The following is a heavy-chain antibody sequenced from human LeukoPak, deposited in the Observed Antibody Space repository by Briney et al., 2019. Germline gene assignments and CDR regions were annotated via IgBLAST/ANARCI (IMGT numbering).Heavy chain of an antibody. CDR2: IIPILGIA. D-gene: IGHD5-12*01. Sequence: GASVKVSCKASGGTFSSYAISWVRQAPGQGLEWMGRIIPILGIANYAQKFQGRVTITADKSTSTAYMELSSLRSEDTAVYYCARANIRRGYSDNRYGMDVWGQGTTVTVSS. V-gene: IGHV1-69*04. CDR1: GGTFSSYA. J-gene: IGHJ6*02. CDR3: ARANIRRGYSDNRYGMDV.